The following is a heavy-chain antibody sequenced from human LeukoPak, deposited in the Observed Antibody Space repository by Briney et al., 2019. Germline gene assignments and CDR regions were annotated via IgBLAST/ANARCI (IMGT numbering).Heavy chain of an antibody. CDR2: IKSKASNYAT. J-gene: IGHJ6*04. V-gene: IGHV3-73*01. CDR1: GFTFSGSA. CDR3: TTYGDSEPKDMDV. D-gene: IGHD4-17*01. Sequence: GGSLRLSCAASGFTFSGSAIHWVRQASGKGLEWIGRIKSKASNYATAYAASVKGRFTISRDDSKNTADLQMNSLKTEDTAVYYCTTYGDSEPKDMDVWGKGTTVTVSS.